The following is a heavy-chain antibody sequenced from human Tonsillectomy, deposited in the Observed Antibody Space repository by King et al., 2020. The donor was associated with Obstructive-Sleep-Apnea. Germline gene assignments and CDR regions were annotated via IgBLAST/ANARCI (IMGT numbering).Heavy chain of an antibody. CDR1: GFTFSSYG. CDR2: ISYDGSNK. CDR3: AKDKIGVQLSELDY. D-gene: IGHD5-18*01. J-gene: IGHJ4*02. Sequence: VQLVESGGGVVQPGRSLRLSCAASGFTFSSYGMHWVRQAPGKGLEGVAVISYDGSNKYYADSVKGRFTISRDNSKNTLYLQMNSLRAEDTAVYYCAKDKIGVQLSELDYWGQGTLVTVSS. V-gene: IGHV3-30*18.